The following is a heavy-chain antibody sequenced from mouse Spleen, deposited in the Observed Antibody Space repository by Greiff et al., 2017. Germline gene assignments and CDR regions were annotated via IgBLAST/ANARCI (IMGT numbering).Heavy chain of an antibody. CDR1: GFTFSSYG. D-gene: IGHD1-1*02. CDR2: INSNGGST. CDR3: ASGLDGAWFAY. J-gene: IGHJ3*01. V-gene: IGHV5-6-3*01. Sequence: DVMLVESGGGLVQPGGSLKLSCAASGFTFSSYGMSWVRQTPDKRLELVATINSNGGSTYYPDSVKGRFTISRDNAKNTLYLQMSSLKSEDTAMYYCASGLDGAWFAYWGQGTLVTVSA.